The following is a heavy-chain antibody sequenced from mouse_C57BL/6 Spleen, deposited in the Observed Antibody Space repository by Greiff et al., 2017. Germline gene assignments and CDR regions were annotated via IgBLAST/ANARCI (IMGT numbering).Heavy chain of an antibody. CDR2: IYPRSGST. Sequence: VQLQQSGAELARPGASVKLSCKASGYTFTSYGISWVKQRTGQGLEWIGEIYPRSGSTYYNEKFKGKATLTADKSSSTAYMELRSLTSEDSAVYFCAGFYYDFAWFAYWGQGTLVTVSA. V-gene: IGHV1-81*01. CDR3: AGFYYDFAWFAY. J-gene: IGHJ3*01. D-gene: IGHD2-4*01. CDR1: GYTFTSYG.